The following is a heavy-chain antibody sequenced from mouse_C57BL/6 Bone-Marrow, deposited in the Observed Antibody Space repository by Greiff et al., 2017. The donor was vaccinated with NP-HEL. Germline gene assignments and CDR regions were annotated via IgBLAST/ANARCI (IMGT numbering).Heavy chain of an antibody. J-gene: IGHJ3*01. D-gene: IGHD2-5*01. Sequence: QVQLQQSGAELVRPGASVTLSCKASGYTFTDYEMHWVKQTPVHGLEWIGAIDPETGGTAYNQKFKGKAILTADKSSSTAYMELRSLTSEDSAVYYCTRFYSNYAAYWGQGTLVTVSA. CDR3: TRFYSNYAAY. V-gene: IGHV1-15*01. CDR1: GYTFTDYE. CDR2: IDPETGGT.